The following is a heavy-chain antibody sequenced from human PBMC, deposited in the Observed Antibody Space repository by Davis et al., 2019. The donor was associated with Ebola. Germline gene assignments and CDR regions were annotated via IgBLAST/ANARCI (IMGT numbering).Heavy chain of an antibody. CDR1: VITFSSYA. D-gene: IGHD6-19*01. Sequence: GGSLRLSCADSVITFSSYAMTWVRQAPGKGLEWVSGINWNGGSTGYADSVKGRFTISRDNAKNSLYLRMNSLRADDTATYYCAKHGNGWYELDFWGQGTLVTVSS. J-gene: IGHJ4*02. CDR3: AKHGNGWYELDF. CDR2: INWNGGST. V-gene: IGHV3-20*04.